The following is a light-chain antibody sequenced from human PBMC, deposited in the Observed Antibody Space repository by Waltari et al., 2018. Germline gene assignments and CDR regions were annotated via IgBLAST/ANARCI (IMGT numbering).Light chain of an antibody. CDR1: SSDVGTYNL. V-gene: IGLV2-23*01. CDR2: EAT. J-gene: IGLJ1*01. CDR3: CSFAGRSTWV. Sequence: QSALTQPASVSGSPGQSLAVSCTGSSSDVGTYNLVSWSQQHPGKAPKLTIYEATKRPSGVSNRFSGSKSGNMASLTISGLQAEDEAEYYCCSFAGRSTWVFGTGTKVTVL.